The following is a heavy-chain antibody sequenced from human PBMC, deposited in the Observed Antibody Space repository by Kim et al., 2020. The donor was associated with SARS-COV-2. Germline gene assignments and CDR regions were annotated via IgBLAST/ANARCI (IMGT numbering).Heavy chain of an antibody. V-gene: IGHV1-69*13. J-gene: IGHJ4*02. D-gene: IGHD1-26*01. CDR3: TTKTSGTYFGY. CDR1: GDTFRGST. CDR2: IMTVFETA. Sequence: SVKVSCKLSGDTFRGSTFAWVRQSPGQGLEWMGSIMTVFETANYAKRFQDRLTITADASTSTIYMELSSLTSEDTAKYFCTTKTSGTYFGYWGQGPLITVSA.